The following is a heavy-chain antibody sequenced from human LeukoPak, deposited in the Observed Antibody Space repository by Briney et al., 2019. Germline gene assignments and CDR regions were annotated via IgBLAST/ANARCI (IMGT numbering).Heavy chain of an antibody. CDR3: ARVSWFGGLVDY. D-gene: IGHD3-10*01. CDR1: GFIVSSNY. CDR2: IYADGST. V-gene: IGHV3-53*01. J-gene: IGHJ4*02. Sequence: PGGSLRLSCAASGFIVSSNYMNWVRQAPGKGLEWVSVIYADGSTYYADSVKGRFTISRDISRNTVHLQMNSLRAGDTAVYYCARVSWFGGLVDYWGQGTLVTVSS.